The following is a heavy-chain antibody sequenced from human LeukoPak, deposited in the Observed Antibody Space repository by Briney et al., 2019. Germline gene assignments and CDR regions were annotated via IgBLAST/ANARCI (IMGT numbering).Heavy chain of an antibody. CDR1: GGSFSGYY. Sequence: SETLSLTCAVYGGSFSGYYWSWIRQPPAKGLEGIGEINHIGSTNYNPSLKSRVTISVDKSKNQFSLKVGSVTAADTGVYYCATTNRALRYGGVRYYYYYTDVWGKGTTVTISS. CDR2: INHIGST. J-gene: IGHJ6*03. D-gene: IGHD3-16*01. V-gene: IGHV4-34*01. CDR3: ATTNRALRYGGVRYYYYYTDV.